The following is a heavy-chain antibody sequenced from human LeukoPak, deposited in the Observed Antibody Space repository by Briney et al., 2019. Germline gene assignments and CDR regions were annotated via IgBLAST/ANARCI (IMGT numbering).Heavy chain of an antibody. Sequence: GESLKISCQGSGYSFTSYWIGWVRQMPGRGLEWMGIIYPFNSDIRNSPSFQGQVTISVDKSISTAYLHWSSLKASDTAMYYCARRSVDYGMDVWGQGTTVTVSS. CDR2: IYPFNSDI. CDR1: GYSFTSYW. J-gene: IGHJ6*02. V-gene: IGHV5-51*01. CDR3: ARRSVDYGMDV.